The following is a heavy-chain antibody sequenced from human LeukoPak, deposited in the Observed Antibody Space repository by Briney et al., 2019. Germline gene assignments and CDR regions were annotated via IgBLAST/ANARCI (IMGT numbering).Heavy chain of an antibody. CDR2: IRYDGADE. D-gene: IGHD3-16*02. CDR1: GFTFRNYG. V-gene: IGHV3-30*02. Sequence: GGSLRLSCAASGFTFRNYGMHRVRQAPGKGPEWVKFIRYDGADEYYADSVKGRFTISRDDSKNTVFLQMSTLRVEDTAVYYCARGYTYFAYWGQGTLVTVSS. CDR3: ARGYTYFAY. J-gene: IGHJ4*02.